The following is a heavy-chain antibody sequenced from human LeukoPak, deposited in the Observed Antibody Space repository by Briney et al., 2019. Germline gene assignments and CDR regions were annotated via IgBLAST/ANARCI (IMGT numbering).Heavy chain of an antibody. V-gene: IGHV3-66*01. J-gene: IGHJ4*02. CDR3: AMTVTTSIFDY. CDR2: IYSGGST. CDR1: GFTVSSNY. Sequence: PGGSLRLSCAASGFTVSSNYMSWVRQAPGKGLEWVSVIYSGGSTYYADSVKGRFTISRDNSKNTLYLQMNSLRAEDTAVYYCAMTVTTSIFDYWGQGTLVTVSS. D-gene: IGHD4-17*01.